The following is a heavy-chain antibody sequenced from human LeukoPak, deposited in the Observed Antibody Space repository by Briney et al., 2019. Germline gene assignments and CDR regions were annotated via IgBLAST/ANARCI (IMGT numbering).Heavy chain of an antibody. Sequence: SETLSLTCAVYGGSFSGYYWSWIRQPPGKGLEWIGEINHSGSTNYNPSLKSRVTISVDTSKNQFSLKLSSVTAADTAVYYCARAALGGIGDYWGQGTLVTVSS. V-gene: IGHV4-34*01. D-gene: IGHD6-25*01. CDR3: ARAALGGIGDY. CDR1: GGSFSGYY. CDR2: INHSGST. J-gene: IGHJ4*02.